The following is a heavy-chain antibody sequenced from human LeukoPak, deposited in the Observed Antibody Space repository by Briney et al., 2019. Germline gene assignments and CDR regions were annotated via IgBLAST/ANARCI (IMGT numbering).Heavy chain of an antibody. V-gene: IGHV4-31*11. D-gene: IGHD2-21*02. Sequence: PSETLSLTCAVYGGSFSGYYWSWIRQHPGKGLEWIGYIYYSGSTYYNPSLKSRVTISVDTSKNQFSLKLSSVTAADTAVYYCARAVVTRNWFDPWGQGTLVTVSS. J-gene: IGHJ5*02. CDR1: GGSFSGYY. CDR2: IYYSGST. CDR3: ARAVVTRNWFDP.